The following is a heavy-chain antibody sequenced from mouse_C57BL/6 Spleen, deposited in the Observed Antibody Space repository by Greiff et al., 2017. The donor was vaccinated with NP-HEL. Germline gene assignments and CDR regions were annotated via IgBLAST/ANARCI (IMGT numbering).Heavy chain of an antibody. CDR2: IDPSDSET. Sequence: QVQLQQPGAELVRPGSSVKLSCKASGYTFTSYWMHWVKQRPIQGLEWIGNIDPSDSETHYNQKFKDKATLTVDKSSSTAYMQLSSLTSEDSAVYYCARGSMMVRYFDVWGTGTTVTVSS. CDR1: GYTFTSYW. V-gene: IGHV1-52*01. J-gene: IGHJ1*03. D-gene: IGHD2-3*01. CDR3: ARGSMMVRYFDV.